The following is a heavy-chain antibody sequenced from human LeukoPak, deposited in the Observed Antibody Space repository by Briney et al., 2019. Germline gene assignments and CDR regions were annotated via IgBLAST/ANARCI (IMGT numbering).Heavy chain of an antibody. Sequence: GGSLRLSCAASGFTFSSYGMHWVRQAPGKGLEWVAFIRYDGSNKYYADSVKGRFTISRDNSKKTLYLQMNSLRPEDTAVYYCAKDFSVYYYDSRVLDYWGQGTLVTVSS. CDR2: IRYDGSNK. CDR3: AKDFSVYYYDSRVLDY. CDR1: GFTFSSYG. V-gene: IGHV3-30*02. J-gene: IGHJ4*02. D-gene: IGHD3-22*01.